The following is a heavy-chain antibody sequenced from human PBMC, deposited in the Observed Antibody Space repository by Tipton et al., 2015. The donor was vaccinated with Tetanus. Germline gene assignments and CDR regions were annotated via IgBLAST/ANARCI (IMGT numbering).Heavy chain of an antibody. CDR2: ISSSGVST. CDR1: GFTFSNFA. J-gene: IGHJ4*02. D-gene: IGHD3-10*01. Sequence: SLRLSCAASGFTFSNFAMNWVRQAPGKGLEWVSAISSSGVSTYYGDSVKGLFTISRDNSKNTLSLQMNSLRAEDTAIYYCAKAKSWINLWFGDAWGPGTRVTVSS. V-gene: IGHV3-23*01. CDR3: AKAKSWINLWFGDA.